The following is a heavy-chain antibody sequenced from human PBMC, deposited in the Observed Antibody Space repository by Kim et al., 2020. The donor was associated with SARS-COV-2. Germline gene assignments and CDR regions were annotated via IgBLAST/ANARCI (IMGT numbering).Heavy chain of an antibody. D-gene: IGHD3-22*01. CDR1: GGSISSSSYY. V-gene: IGHV4-39*01. J-gene: IGHJ4*02. CDR2: IYYSGST. CDR3: ARHGGTMSPPDY. Sequence: SETLSLTCTVSGGSISSSSYYWGWIRQPPGKGLEWIGSIYYSGSTYYNPSLKSRVTISVDTSKNQFSLKLSSVTAADTAVYYCARHGGTMSPPDYWGQGTLVTVSS.